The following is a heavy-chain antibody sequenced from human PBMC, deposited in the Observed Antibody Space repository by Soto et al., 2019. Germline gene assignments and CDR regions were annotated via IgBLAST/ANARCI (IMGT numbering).Heavy chain of an antibody. CDR2: INHSGST. V-gene: IGHV4-34*01. D-gene: IGHD2-15*01. CDR1: GGSFSGYY. CDR3: ARGQVGYCSGGSCYSFGY. J-gene: IGHJ4*02. Sequence: QVQLQQWGAGLLKPSETLSLTCAVYGGSFSGYYWSWIRQPPGKGLEWIGEINHSGSTNYNPSLNSRVTISVDTSKNQFSLKLSSVTAADTAVYYCARGQVGYCSGGSCYSFGYWGQGTLVTVSS.